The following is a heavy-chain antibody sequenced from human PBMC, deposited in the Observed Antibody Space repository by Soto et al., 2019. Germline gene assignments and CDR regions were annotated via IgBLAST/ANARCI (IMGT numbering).Heavy chain of an antibody. J-gene: IGHJ6*02. V-gene: IGHV3-30-3*01. CDR2: ISYDGSNK. Sequence: QVQLVESGGGVVQPGRSLRLSCAASGFTFSSYAMHWVRQAPGKGLEWVAVISYDGSNKYYADSVKGRFTISRDNSKNTLYLQMNSLRAEDTAVYYCARDLLATVTTWYYYGMDVWGQGTTVTVSS. CDR1: GFTFSSYA. D-gene: IGHD4-17*01. CDR3: ARDLLATVTTWYYYGMDV.